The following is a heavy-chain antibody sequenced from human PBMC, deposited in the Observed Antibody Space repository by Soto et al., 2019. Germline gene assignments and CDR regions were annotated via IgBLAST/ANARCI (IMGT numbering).Heavy chain of an antibody. CDR1: GFTFSSYG. J-gene: IGHJ4*02. CDR3: ARDGCSGGNCYLVGY. Sequence: QVQLVESGGGVVQPGRSLRLSCAASGFTFSSYGMHWVRQAPGKGLEWVAVIWYDGSNKYYADSVKGRFTISRDNSKNTLYLQMNSLRAEDTAVYYCARDGCSGGNCYLVGYWGQGTLVTVSS. D-gene: IGHD2-15*01. V-gene: IGHV3-33*01. CDR2: IWYDGSNK.